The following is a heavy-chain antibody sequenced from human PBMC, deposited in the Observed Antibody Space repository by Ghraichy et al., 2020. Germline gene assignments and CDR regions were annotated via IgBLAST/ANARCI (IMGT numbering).Heavy chain of an antibody. J-gene: IGHJ4*02. CDR3: ARDYPAAGPDY. D-gene: IGHD6-13*01. CDR2: ISSSGSTI. V-gene: IGHV3-48*03. CDR1: GFTFSSYE. Sequence: GGSLRLSCAASGFTFSSYEMNWVRQAPGKGLEWVSYISSSGSTIYYADSVKGRFTISRDNAKNSLYLQMNSLRAEDTAVYYCARDYPAAGPDYWGQGTLVTVSS.